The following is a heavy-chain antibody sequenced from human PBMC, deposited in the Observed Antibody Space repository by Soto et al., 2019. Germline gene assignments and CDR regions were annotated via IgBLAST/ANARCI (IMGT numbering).Heavy chain of an antibody. CDR1: GFTFSSYA. Sequence: QVQLVESGGGVVQPGRSLRLSCAASGFTFSSYAMHWVRQAPGKGLEWVAVISYDGSNKYYADSVKGRFTISRDNSKNTLYLQMNSLRAEDTAVYYCARDGEGAYGMDVWGQGNTVTVYS. CDR2: ISYDGSNK. CDR3: ARDGEGAYGMDV. D-gene: IGHD7-27*01. V-gene: IGHV3-30-3*01. J-gene: IGHJ6*02.